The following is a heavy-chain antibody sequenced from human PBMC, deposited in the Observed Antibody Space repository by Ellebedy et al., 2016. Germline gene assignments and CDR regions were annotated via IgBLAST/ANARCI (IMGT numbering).Heavy chain of an antibody. CDR2: IKPTDGST. D-gene: IGHD4-11*01. Sequence: ASVKVSCXASGFAFTTYYMHWLRQAPGQGLEWMGIIKPTDGSTSSPQKFQGRVTMTRDTSSSTVYMELSSLRSEDTAVYYCARDGDSAYDYWGQGTLVTVSS. CDR3: ARDGDSAYDY. J-gene: IGHJ4*02. V-gene: IGHV1-46*01. CDR1: GFAFTTYY.